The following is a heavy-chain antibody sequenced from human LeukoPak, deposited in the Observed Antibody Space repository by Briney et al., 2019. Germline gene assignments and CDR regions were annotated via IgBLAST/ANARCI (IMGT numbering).Heavy chain of an antibody. Sequence: GGSLRLSCAASGFTFSSYSMNWVRQAPGKGLEWVSSISSSSIYIYYADSVKGRFTISRDNAKNSLYLQMNSLRAEDTAVYYCASYYDSSGYPRDYWGQGTLVTVSS. V-gene: IGHV3-21*01. D-gene: IGHD3-22*01. J-gene: IGHJ4*02. CDR1: GFTFSSYS. CDR2: ISSSSIYI. CDR3: ASYYDSSGYPRDY.